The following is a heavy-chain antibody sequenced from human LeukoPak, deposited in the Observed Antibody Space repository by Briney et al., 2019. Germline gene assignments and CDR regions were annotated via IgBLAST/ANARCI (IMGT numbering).Heavy chain of an antibody. CDR3: AKSHYDFWSGYYPIDC. V-gene: IGHV3-23*01. J-gene: IGHJ4*02. Sequence: GGSLRLSCAASGFTFSSYAVSWVRQAPGKGLEWVSAISGSGGSTYYADSVKGRFTISRDNSKNTLYLQMNSLRAEDTAVYYCAKSHYDFWSGYYPIDCWGQGTLVTVSS. CDR1: GFTFSSYA. CDR2: ISGSGGST. D-gene: IGHD3-3*01.